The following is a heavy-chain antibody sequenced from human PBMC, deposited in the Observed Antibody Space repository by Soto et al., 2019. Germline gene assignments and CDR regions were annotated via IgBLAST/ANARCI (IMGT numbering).Heavy chain of an antibody. CDR2: INHSGST. CDR3: ARDKITGLFDY. Sequence: SETLSLTCAVYGGSFSGYYWSWIRQPPGKGLEWIGEINHSGSTNYNPSLKSRVTISVDTSKNQFSLKLSSVTVADTAVYYCARDKITGLFDYWGQGTLVTVS. J-gene: IGHJ4*02. D-gene: IGHD2-8*02. V-gene: IGHV4-34*01. CDR1: GGSFSGYY.